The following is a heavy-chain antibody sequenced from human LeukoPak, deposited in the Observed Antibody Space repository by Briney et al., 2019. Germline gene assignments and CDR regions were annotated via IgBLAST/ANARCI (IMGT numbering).Heavy chain of an antibody. V-gene: IGHV4-39*01. Sequence: SETLSLTCTGSGGSISSSSYYWGWIRQPPGKGLEWIGSIYYSGSTYYNPSLKSRVTISVDTSKNQFSLKLSSVTAADTAVYYCARTHDYGDYIDYWGQGTLVTVSS. CDR2: IYYSGST. CDR3: ARTHDYGDYIDY. D-gene: IGHD4-17*01. CDR1: GGSISSSSYY. J-gene: IGHJ4*02.